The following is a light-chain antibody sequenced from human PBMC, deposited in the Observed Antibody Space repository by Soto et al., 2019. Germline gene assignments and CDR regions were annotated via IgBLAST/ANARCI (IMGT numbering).Light chain of an antibody. Sequence: QSVLTQPASVSGSPGQAITISCTGTTSDVGGYKYVSWYQQHPGKAPKLIIYDVTVRPSGISNRFSGSKSGNTASLTISGLQAEDEADYYCCSYTSSNTRVFGGGTKVTVL. CDR1: TSDVGGYKY. V-gene: IGLV2-14*03. CDR3: CSYTSSNTRV. CDR2: DVT. J-gene: IGLJ2*01.